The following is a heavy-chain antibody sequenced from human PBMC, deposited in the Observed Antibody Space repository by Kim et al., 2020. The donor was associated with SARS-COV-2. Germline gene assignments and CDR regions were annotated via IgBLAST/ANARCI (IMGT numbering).Heavy chain of an antibody. D-gene: IGHD4-17*01. CDR3: ARGARYGGNSP. V-gene: IGHV1-8*01. CDR2: T. Sequence: TGYAQKFQGRVTMTRNTSISTAYMELSSLRSEDTAVYYCARGARYGGNSPWGQGTLVTVSS. J-gene: IGHJ5*02.